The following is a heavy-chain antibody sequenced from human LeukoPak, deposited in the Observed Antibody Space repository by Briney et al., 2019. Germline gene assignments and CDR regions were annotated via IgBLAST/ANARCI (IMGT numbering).Heavy chain of an antibody. Sequence: PGGSLRLSCAASGFTFDDYGMSWVRQAPGKGLEWVSGINWNGGCTGYADSVKGRFTISRDNAKNSLYLQMNSLRAEDTALYYCARAGADKELYSKGNIDYYYYMDVWGKGTTVTVSS. CDR1: GFTFDDYG. CDR2: INWNGGCT. CDR3: ARAGADKELYSKGNIDYYYYMDV. J-gene: IGHJ6*03. V-gene: IGHV3-20*04. D-gene: IGHD2/OR15-2a*01.